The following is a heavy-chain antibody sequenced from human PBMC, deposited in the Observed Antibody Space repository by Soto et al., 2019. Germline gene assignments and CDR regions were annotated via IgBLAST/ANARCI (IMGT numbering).Heavy chain of an antibody. CDR2: LIPIFGTA. CDR3: ASLKKVRLFYYYGMDV. D-gene: IGHD3-10*01. CDR1: GGTFSSYA. Sequence: QVQLVQSGAEVKKPGSSVKVSCKASGGTFSSYAISWVRQAPGQGLEWMGGLIPIFGTANYAQKFQGRVTITADESKSTAYMELSSLRSEDTAVYYCASLKKVRLFYYYGMDVWGQGTTVTVSS. J-gene: IGHJ6*02. V-gene: IGHV1-69*12.